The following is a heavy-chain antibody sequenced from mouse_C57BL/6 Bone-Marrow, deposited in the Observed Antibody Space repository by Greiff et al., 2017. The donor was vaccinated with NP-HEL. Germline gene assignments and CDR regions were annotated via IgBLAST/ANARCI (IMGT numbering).Heavy chain of an antibody. CDR1: GFTFSDYG. CDR2: ISSGSSTI. D-gene: IGHD2-5*01. V-gene: IGHV5-17*01. Sequence: EVQLVESGGGLVKPGGSLKLSCAASGFTFSDYGMHWVRQAPEKGLEWVAYISSGSSTIYYADTVKGRFTISRDNAKNTLFLQMTSLRSEDTAMYYCARGAYYSNYVWFAYWGQGTLVTVSA. CDR3: ARGAYYSNYVWFAY. J-gene: IGHJ3*01.